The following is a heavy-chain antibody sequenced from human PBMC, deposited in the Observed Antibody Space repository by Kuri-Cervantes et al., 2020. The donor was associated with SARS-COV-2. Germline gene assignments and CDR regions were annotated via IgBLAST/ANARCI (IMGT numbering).Heavy chain of an antibody. CDR1: GYIFTNYY. CDR3: ARSGDDYNLFDY. D-gene: IGHD2-21*01. J-gene: IGHJ4*02. V-gene: IGHV1-46*01. Sequence: ASVKVSCKASGYIFTNYYIHWVRQAPGQGLEWMGIINPSGGGTRVAQKLQGSVTMTSDTSTSTVYMELRSLRSEDTAVYYCARSGDDYNLFDYWGQGTLVTVSS. CDR2: INPSGGGT.